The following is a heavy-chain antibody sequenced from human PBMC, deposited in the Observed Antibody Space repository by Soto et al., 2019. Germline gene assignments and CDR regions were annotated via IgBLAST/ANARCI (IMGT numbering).Heavy chain of an antibody. CDR3: AKDQGNYDFWSGYHTPYNWFDP. Sequence: PGGSLRLSCAASGFTFSSYAMSWVRQAPGKGLEWVSAISGSGGSTYYADSVKGRFTISRDNSKNTLYLQMNSLRAEDTAVYYCAKDQGNYDFWSGYHTPYNWFDPWGHGTLVTVSS. CDR2: ISGSGGST. V-gene: IGHV3-23*01. J-gene: IGHJ5*02. D-gene: IGHD3-3*01. CDR1: GFTFSSYA.